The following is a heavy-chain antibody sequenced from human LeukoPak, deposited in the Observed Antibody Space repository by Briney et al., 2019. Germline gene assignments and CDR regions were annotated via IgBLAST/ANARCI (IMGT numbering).Heavy chain of an antibody. Sequence: SETLSLTCTVSGGSISTYYWTWIRQPPGKGLEWIGYIYHSGITKYNPSLKSRVAISVDTSNNHFSVKLSSVTAADTAVYYCARLNIAAAGSGFWFDPWGQGTLVTVSS. CDR3: ARLNIAAAGSGFWFDP. CDR1: GGSISTYY. J-gene: IGHJ5*02. D-gene: IGHD6-13*01. CDR2: IYHSGIT. V-gene: IGHV4-59*01.